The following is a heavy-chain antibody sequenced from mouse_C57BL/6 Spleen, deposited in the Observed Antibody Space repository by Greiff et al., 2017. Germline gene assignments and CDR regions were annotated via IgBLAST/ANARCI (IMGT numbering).Heavy chain of an antibody. CDR2: IDPSDSET. CDR1: GYTFTSYW. V-gene: IGHV1-52*01. D-gene: IGHD2-5*01. J-gene: IGHJ2*01. Sequence: QVQLQQPGAELVRPGSSVKLSCKASGYTFTSYWMHWVKQRPIQGLEWIGNIDPSDSETHYNQKFKDKATLTVDKSSSTAYMQLSSLTSEDSAVYYWARETNYSNYGGIDYWGQGTTLTVSS. CDR3: ARETNYSNYGGIDY.